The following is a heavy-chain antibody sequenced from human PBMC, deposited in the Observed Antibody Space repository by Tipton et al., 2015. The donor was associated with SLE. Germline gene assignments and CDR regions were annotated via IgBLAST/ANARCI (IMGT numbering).Heavy chain of an antibody. CDR2: VYYSGST. D-gene: IGHD6-13*01. J-gene: IGHJ2*01. CDR1: GDSVSSSSYY. CDR3: ARHGGSSVAPGFDY. V-gene: IGHV4-39*01. Sequence: TLSLTCIVSGDSVSSSSYYWGWIRLPPGKGLEWIGSVYYSGSTYYNPSLKSRVAISIDSSKNQFPLKLNSVTATDTAVYYCARHGGSSVAPGFDYWGRGTLVTVSS.